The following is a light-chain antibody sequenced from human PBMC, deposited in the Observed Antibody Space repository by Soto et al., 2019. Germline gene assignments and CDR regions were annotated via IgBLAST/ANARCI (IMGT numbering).Light chain of an antibody. CDR3: QQSYSTPPWT. V-gene: IGKV1-39*01. CDR1: QGPSNY. Sequence: DIQLTQSPSFLSASVGDRVTITCRASQGPSNYLAWYQQKPGKAPKLLIYAASNLQSGVPSRFSGSGSGTDFTLTISSLQPEDFATYFCQQSYSTPPWTFGQGTKVEIK. J-gene: IGKJ1*01. CDR2: AAS.